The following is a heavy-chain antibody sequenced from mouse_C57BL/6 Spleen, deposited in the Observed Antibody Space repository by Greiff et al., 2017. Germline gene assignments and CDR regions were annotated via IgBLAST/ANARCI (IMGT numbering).Heavy chain of an antibody. D-gene: IGHD2-4*01. Sequence: EVMLVESGGDLVKPGGSLKLSCAASGFTFSSYGMSWVRQTPDKRLEWIATISRGGSYTYYPDSVKGRFTISRDNAKNTLYLQMSSLKSEDTAMYYCARQRSTMITTEYYFDYWGQGTTLTVSS. CDR3: ARQRSTMITTEYYFDY. CDR1: GFTFSSYG. V-gene: IGHV5-6*02. J-gene: IGHJ2*01. CDR2: ISRGGSYT.